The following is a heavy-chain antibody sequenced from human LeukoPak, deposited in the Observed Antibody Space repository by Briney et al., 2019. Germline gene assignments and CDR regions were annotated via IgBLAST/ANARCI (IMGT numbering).Heavy chain of an antibody. J-gene: IGHJ3*02. CDR1: GFTFSSFG. Sequence: PGGSLRLSCAASGFTFSSFGMHWVRQAPGKGLEWVAVIWYDGSEKFYADPVKGRFTISRDNSKNTLYLQMNSLRVEDTAAYYCARGGNAFDIWGQGTMVTVSS. CDR2: IWYDGSEK. V-gene: IGHV3-33*01. D-gene: IGHD1-14*01. CDR3: ARGGNAFDI.